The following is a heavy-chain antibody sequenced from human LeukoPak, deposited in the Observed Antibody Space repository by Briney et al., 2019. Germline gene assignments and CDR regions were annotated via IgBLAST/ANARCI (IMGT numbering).Heavy chain of an antibody. Sequence: SETLSLTCAVSGGSISSGGYSWSWIRQPPGKGLEWIGYIYHSGSTYYNPSLKSRVTISVDRSKNQFSLKLSSVTAADTAVYYCARSGFYGSHPFDYWGQGSLVTVSS. V-gene: IGHV4-30-2*01. J-gene: IGHJ4*02. CDR1: GGSISSGGYS. CDR2: IYHSGST. CDR3: ARSGFYGSHPFDY. D-gene: IGHD2/OR15-2a*01.